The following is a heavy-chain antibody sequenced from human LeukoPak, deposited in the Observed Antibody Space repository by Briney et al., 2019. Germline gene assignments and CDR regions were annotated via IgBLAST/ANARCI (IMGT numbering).Heavy chain of an antibody. CDR1: GFTFSSYA. CDR2: IRGSGRTT. D-gene: IGHD6-19*01. Sequence: GGSLRLSCAASGFTFSSYAMYWVRQAPGKGLEWVSVIRGSGRTTYYADSVKGRFTISRDNSKNTLYLQMNSLRAEDTAVYYCAKGRRIAVAGGRGNYFDYWGQGTLVTVSS. V-gene: IGHV3-23*01. CDR3: AKGRRIAVAGGRGNYFDY. J-gene: IGHJ4*02.